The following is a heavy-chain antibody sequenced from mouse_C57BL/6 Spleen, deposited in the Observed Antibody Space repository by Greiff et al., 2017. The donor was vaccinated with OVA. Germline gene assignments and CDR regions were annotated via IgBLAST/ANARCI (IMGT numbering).Heavy chain of an antibody. CDR1: GYAFSSSW. J-gene: IGHJ4*01. D-gene: IGHD2-1*01. V-gene: IGHV1-82*01. CDR3: ARSYYGNYDAMDD. CDR2: IYPGDGDT. Sequence: QVQLQQSGPELVKPGASVKISCKASGYAFSSSWMNWVKQRPGKGLEWIGRIYPGDGDTNYNGKFKGKATLTADKSSSTAYMQLSSLTSEDAAVYFCARSYYGNYDAMDDWGQGTSVTVSS.